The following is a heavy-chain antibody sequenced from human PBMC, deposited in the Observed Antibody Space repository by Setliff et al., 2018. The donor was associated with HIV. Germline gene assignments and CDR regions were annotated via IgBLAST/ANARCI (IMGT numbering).Heavy chain of an antibody. V-gene: IGHV4-34*01. CDR3: ARGRMATVLIRNWIDP. CDR2: INHSGCT. CDR1: GGSLSGYY. J-gene: IGHJ5*02. D-gene: IGHD4-4*01. Sequence: PSETLSLTCAVYGGSLSGYYWAWIRQPPGKGLEWIGEINHSGCTNYNPSLKSRVTISIDTSKNQFSLKLSSVTAADTAMYYCARGRMATVLIRNWIDPWGQGSLVTVSS.